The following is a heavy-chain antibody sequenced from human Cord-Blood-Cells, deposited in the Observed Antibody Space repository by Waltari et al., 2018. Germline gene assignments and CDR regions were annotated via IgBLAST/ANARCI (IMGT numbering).Heavy chain of an antibody. Sequence: QVQLVQSGAEVKKPGASVKVSCKASGYTSTSYAMHWVRQAPGQRLEWMGWINAGNGNTKYSQKFQGRVTITRDTSASTAYMELSSLRSEDTAVYYCVRLELRVDAFDIWGQGTMVTVSS. CDR3: VRLELRVDAFDI. D-gene: IGHD1-7*01. CDR2: INAGNGNT. V-gene: IGHV1-3*01. J-gene: IGHJ3*02. CDR1: GYTSTSYA.